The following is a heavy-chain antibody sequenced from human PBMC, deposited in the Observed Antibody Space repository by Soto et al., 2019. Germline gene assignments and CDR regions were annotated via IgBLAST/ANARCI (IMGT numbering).Heavy chain of an antibody. CDR1: GGSISSSSYY. V-gene: IGHV4-39*01. D-gene: IGHD3-9*01. CDR2: IYYSGST. CDR3: LRHRPYYDILTGYRSPGNFDY. J-gene: IGHJ4*02. Sequence: QLQLQESGPGLVKPSETLSLTCTVSGGSISSSSYYWGWIRQPPGKGLEWIGSIYYSGSTYYNPSLKSRVTITVDTSKNQFSLKLSSVTAADTAVYYCLRHRPYYDILTGYRSPGNFDYWGQGTLVTVSS.